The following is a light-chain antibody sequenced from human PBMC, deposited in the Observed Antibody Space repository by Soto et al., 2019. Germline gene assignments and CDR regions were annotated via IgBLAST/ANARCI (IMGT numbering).Light chain of an antibody. J-gene: IGKJ2*01. V-gene: IGKV1-39*01. CDR3: QQSLTIPYT. Sequence: DIQMTQSPSSLSASVGDRVTITCRASQTISTHLNWYQQKPGKAPKLLIYAASTLQSGVPSRFSGSGSGTDCTLTINSLQPEDFATYYCQQSLTIPYTFGQGTKLEIK. CDR1: QTISTH. CDR2: AAS.